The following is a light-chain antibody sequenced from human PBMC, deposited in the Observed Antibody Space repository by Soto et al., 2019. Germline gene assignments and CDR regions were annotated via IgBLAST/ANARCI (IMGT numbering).Light chain of an antibody. Sequence: EIVLTQSPGTLSLSPGERATLSCRASQSVSSNNLAWYQQKPGQAPRLLIYGTSTSATGIPDRFSGSGSGTDFTLIISRLEPEDFAVYYCQQYGSSRTFGQGTKVEIK. J-gene: IGKJ1*01. CDR3: QQYGSSRT. CDR1: QSVSSNN. V-gene: IGKV3-20*01. CDR2: GTS.